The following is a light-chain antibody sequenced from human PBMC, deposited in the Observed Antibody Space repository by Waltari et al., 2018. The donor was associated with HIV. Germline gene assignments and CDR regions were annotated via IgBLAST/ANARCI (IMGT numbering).Light chain of an antibody. J-gene: IGLJ3*02. CDR2: DVS. CDR1: SRDVGGYNY. CDR3: ESYTSTSVWV. V-gene: IGLV2-14*03. Sequence: QSALTQPASVSGSPGQSITIPCTGSSRDVGGYNYVSWYQQPQGKAPRLMIYDVSTRSSGVSDRCSGSKSGDTASLTISGLQAEDEADYYCESYTSTSVWVFGGGTRLTVL.